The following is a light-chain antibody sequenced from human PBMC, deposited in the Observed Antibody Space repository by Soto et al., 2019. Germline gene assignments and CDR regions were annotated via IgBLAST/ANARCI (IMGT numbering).Light chain of an antibody. J-gene: IGKJ1*01. V-gene: IGKV3-20*01. Sequence: EIVLTQSPGTLSLSPGERATLSCRASQSVSSSYLAWYQQKPGQAPRLLIYGASSRATGIPDRFSGSGSGTDFTLTISRLEPEDFAVYYCQQYGSPSTFGQVTKVEIK. CDR3: QQYGSPST. CDR1: QSVSSSY. CDR2: GAS.